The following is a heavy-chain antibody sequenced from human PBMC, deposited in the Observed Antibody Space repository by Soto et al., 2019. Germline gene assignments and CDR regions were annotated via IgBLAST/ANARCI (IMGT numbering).Heavy chain of an antibody. CDR1: GFRIINYW. J-gene: IGHJ4*01. D-gene: IGHD2-21*01. CDR3: ARLSIAVAHADY. V-gene: IGHV3-7*03. CDR2: INQDGGET. Sequence: EVQLVESGGGLVQPGGSLRLSGAASGFRIINYWMTWVRQAPGKGLEWVANINQDGGETYSADSVKGRLTISRDNTNNALFLQMDSLRADDTAVYYCARLSIAVAHADYWGHGTLVTVSS.